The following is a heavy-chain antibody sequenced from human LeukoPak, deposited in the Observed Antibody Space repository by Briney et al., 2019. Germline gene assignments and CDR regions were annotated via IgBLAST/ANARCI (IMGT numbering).Heavy chain of an antibody. V-gene: IGHV1-8*01. CDR3: ARGTYYYDSSGLDAFDI. CDR1: GYTFTSYD. CDR2: MNPNSGNT. Sequence: ASGKVSCKASGYTFTSYDINWVRQATGQGLEWMGWMNPNSGNTGYAQKFQGRVTMTRNTSTSTAYMELSSLRSEDTAVYYCARGTYYYDSSGLDAFDIWGQGTMVTVSS. J-gene: IGHJ3*02. D-gene: IGHD3-22*01.